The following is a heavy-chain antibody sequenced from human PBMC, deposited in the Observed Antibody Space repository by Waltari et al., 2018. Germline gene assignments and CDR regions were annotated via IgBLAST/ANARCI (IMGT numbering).Heavy chain of an antibody. D-gene: IGHD2-2*01. V-gene: IGHV3-21*01. CDR1: GFTFSSYS. CDR2: ISSSSSYI. J-gene: IGHJ6*03. Sequence: EVQLVESGGGLVKPGGSLRLSCAASGFTFSSYSMNWVRQAPGKGLEWVSSISSSSSYIYYADSVKGRFTISRDNAKNSLYLQMNSLRAEDTAVYYCARKAPAAQYYYYMDVWGKGTTVTISS. CDR3: ARKAPAAQYYYYMDV.